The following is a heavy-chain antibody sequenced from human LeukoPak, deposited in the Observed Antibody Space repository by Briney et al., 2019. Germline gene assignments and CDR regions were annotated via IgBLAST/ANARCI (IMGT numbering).Heavy chain of an antibody. CDR2: IYYSGST. D-gene: IGHD2-15*01. V-gene: IGHV4-39*01. Sequence: SETLSLTCTVSGGSISSSSYYWGWIRQPPGKGLEWIGSIYYSGSTYYNPSLKSRVTISVDTSKNQFSLKLSSVTAADTAVYYCARPNATHYYYYGMDVWGQGTTVTVSS. J-gene: IGHJ6*02. CDR3: ARPNATHYYYYGMDV. CDR1: GGSISSSSYY.